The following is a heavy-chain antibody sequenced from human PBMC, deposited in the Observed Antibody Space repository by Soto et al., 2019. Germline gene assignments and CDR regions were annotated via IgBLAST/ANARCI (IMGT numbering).Heavy chain of an antibody. D-gene: IGHD2-8*01. J-gene: IGHJ1*01. CDR2: ISSLRSLI. CDR3: AREMGEFARGGCIER. V-gene: IGHV3-21*06. Sequence: GSLRLSCAASGVSFSSHSFNWVRQAPWQGLEWVAYISSLRSLILYADSVRGRFVISIDNALNSLYLQMNSPRDEDTAIYYCAREMGEFARGGCIERWGQ. CDR1: GVSFSSHS.